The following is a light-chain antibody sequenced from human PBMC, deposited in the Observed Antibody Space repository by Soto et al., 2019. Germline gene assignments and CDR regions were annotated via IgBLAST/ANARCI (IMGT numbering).Light chain of an antibody. CDR3: QQYGSSPPT. CDR2: GAS. Sequence: EIVLTQSPGTLSLSPGERATLSCRASQSVSSSYLAWYQQKPGQAPRLLIYGASSRATGIPDRFSGSGSGTDFTLTISRLEPEDFAVYYCQQYGSSPPTFGQGTKVDNQ. V-gene: IGKV3-20*01. CDR1: QSVSSSY. J-gene: IGKJ1*01.